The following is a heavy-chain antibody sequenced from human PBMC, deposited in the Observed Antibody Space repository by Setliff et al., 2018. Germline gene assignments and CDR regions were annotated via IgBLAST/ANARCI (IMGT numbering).Heavy chain of an antibody. CDR2: ISAYNGST. Sequence: GASVKVSCKASGYTFTSYGISWVRQAPGQGLEWMGWISAYNGSTNYAQKLQGRVTISTDTSTSTAYMELRSLRSDDTAVYYCARVRGASSGWYHYSYWGQGTLVTVSS. CDR1: GYTFTSYG. D-gene: IGHD6-19*01. CDR3: ARVRGASSGWYHYSY. V-gene: IGHV1-18*01. J-gene: IGHJ4*02.